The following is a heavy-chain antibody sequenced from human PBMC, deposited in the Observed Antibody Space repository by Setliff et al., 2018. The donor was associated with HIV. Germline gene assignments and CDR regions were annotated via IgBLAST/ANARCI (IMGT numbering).Heavy chain of an antibody. CDR1: GYNFASYW. D-gene: IGHD3-10*01. CDR3: ARGGSSTNYYYYGLDV. J-gene: IGHJ6*02. Sequence: PGESLKISCKGSGYNFASYWIAWVRQMPGKGLEWMGILYPDDSDTRYSPSFQGQVTMSVDKTMRTAYLQWNSLKASDTALYYCARGGSSTNYYYYGLDVWGQGTTVTVSS. V-gene: IGHV5-51*01. CDR2: LYPDDSDT.